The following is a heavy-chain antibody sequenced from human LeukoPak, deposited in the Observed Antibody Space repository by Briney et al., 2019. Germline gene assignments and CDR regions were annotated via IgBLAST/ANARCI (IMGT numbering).Heavy chain of an antibody. CDR2: IAYDGKNK. CDR3: AKDETRTTREPGGPFDY. V-gene: IGHV3-30*19. Sequence: QSGGSLRLSCAASGLTFGNYGMHWVRQAPGKGLEWVAVIAYDGKNKYYADAVKGRFTISRDNSKNTVNLQMNSLRSEDTAMYFCAKDETRTTREPGGPFDYWGQGILVTVSS. CDR1: GLTFGNYG. D-gene: IGHD1-26*01. J-gene: IGHJ4*02.